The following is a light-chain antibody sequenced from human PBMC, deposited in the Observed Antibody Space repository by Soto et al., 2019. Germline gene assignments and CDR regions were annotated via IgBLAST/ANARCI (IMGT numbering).Light chain of an antibody. J-gene: IGKJ4*01. Sequence: DTQLTQSPSFLSASVGDRVTIACRASQGIASYLAWYQQKPGQAPNLLIYAASTLQSGVPSRFSGSGSGTDFTLTISSLQPEDFATYYCQQLNSYPLTFGGGTKVDIK. CDR2: AAS. CDR1: QGIASY. CDR3: QQLNSYPLT. V-gene: IGKV1-9*01.